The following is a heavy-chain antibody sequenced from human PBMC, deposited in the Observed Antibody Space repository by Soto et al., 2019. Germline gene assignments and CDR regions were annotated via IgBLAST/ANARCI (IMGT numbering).Heavy chain of an antibody. J-gene: IGHJ6*02. V-gene: IGHV3-30-3*01. CDR1: GFTFSSYA. CDR3: ARGRGSYQLLYYYYGMDV. D-gene: IGHD2-2*01. Sequence: PGGSLRLSCAASGFTFSSYAMHWVRQAPGKGLEWVAVISYDGSNKYYADSVKGRFTISRDNSKNTLYLQMNSLRAEDTAVYYCARGRGSYQLLYYYYGMDVWGQGTTVTVSS. CDR2: ISYDGSNK.